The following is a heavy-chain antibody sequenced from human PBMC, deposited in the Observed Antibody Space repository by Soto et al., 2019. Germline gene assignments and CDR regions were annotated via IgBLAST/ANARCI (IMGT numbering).Heavy chain of an antibody. V-gene: IGHV4-34*01. CDR1: GGSFSGYY. J-gene: IGHJ6*02. CDR3: ARWPRWLLVYGMDV. Sequence: KSSETLSLTCAVYGGSFSGYYWSWIRQPPGKGLEWIGEINHSGSTNYNPSLKSRVTISVDTSKNQFSLKLSSVTAADTAVYYCARWPRWLLVYGMDVWGQGTTVTVSS. D-gene: IGHD2-21*02. CDR2: INHSGST.